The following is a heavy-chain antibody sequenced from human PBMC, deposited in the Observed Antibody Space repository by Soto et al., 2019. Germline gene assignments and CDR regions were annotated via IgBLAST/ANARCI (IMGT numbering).Heavy chain of an antibody. D-gene: IGHD5-18*01. V-gene: IGHV3-30-3*01. CDR1: GFTFISYA. Sequence: GGSVRLSCASSGFTFISYAMHWVRQAPGKGLEWVAVISYDGSNKYYADSVKGRFTISRDNSKNTLYLQMNSLRAEDTAVYYCARVDTAMVYYYYGMDVWGQGTTVTVSS. J-gene: IGHJ6*02. CDR2: ISYDGSNK. CDR3: ARVDTAMVYYYYGMDV.